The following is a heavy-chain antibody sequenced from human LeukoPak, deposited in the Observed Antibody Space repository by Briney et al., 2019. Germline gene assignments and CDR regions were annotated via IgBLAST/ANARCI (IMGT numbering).Heavy chain of an antibody. CDR3: ARYTSSPPGWFDP. D-gene: IGHD6-13*01. V-gene: IGHV1-3*01. Sequence: ASVKVSCKASGYTFTRYAMHWVRQAPGQRLEWMGWINAGNGNTKYSQKFQGRVTITGDTSASTAYMELSSLRSEVTAVYYCARYTSSPPGWFDPWGQGTLVTVSS. CDR1: GYTFTRYA. CDR2: INAGNGNT. J-gene: IGHJ5*02.